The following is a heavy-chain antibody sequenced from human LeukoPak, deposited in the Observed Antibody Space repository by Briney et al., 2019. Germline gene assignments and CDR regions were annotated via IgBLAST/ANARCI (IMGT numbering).Heavy chain of an antibody. J-gene: IGHJ3*02. D-gene: IGHD5-24*01. Sequence: KPSETLSLTCTVSGGSISSYYWSWIRQPPGKGLEWIGYIYYSGSTNYNPSLKSRVTISVDTSKNQFSLKLRSVTAADTAVYYCAKSRRDGYNWHYAFNIWGQGTMVVVSS. CDR3: AKSRRDGYNWHYAFNI. CDR1: GGSISSYY. CDR2: IYYSGST. V-gene: IGHV4-59*01.